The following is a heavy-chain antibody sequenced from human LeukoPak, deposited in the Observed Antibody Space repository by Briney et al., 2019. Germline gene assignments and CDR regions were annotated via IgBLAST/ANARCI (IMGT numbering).Heavy chain of an antibody. CDR2: IYYSGST. J-gene: IGHJ4*02. D-gene: IGHD3-22*01. Sequence: SETLSFTCTVSGGSISSYYWSWIRQPPGKGLEWIGYIYYSGSTNYNPSLKSRVTISVDTSKNQFSLKLSSVTAADTAVYYCARRVPYDSSGFDYWGQGTLVTVSS. CDR1: GGSISSYY. V-gene: IGHV4-59*08. CDR3: ARRVPYDSSGFDY.